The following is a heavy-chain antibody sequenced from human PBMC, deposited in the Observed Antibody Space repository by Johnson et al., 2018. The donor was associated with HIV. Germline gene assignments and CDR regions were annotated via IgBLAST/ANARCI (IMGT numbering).Heavy chain of an antibody. CDR3: TSYSSGWPGGAFDI. J-gene: IGHJ3*02. V-gene: IGHV3-23*04. CDR1: GFTFSSYA. CDR2: ISGSGGST. Sequence: VQLVESGGGVVQPGRSLRLSCAASGFTFSSYAMSWVRQAPGKGLEWVSAISGSGGSTYYADSVKGRFTISRDNSKNTLYLQMNSLRAEDTAVYYCTSYSSGWPGGAFDIWGQGTMVTVSS. D-gene: IGHD6-19*01.